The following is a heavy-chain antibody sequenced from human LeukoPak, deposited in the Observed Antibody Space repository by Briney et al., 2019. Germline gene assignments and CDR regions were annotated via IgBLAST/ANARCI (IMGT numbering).Heavy chain of an antibody. J-gene: IGHJ4*02. Sequence: GGSLRLSCVASGFTFTDHSMHWVRQPPGKGLEWVAVASSDEMTTFYGDSVKGRFTISRDNSKNSLHLQMKSLRTEDTALYYCAKDDGIAVAGTSFDYWGQGTLVTVSS. CDR2: ASSDEMTT. V-gene: IGHV3-30*01. CDR3: AKDDGIAVAGTSFDY. D-gene: IGHD6-19*01. CDR1: GFTFTDHS.